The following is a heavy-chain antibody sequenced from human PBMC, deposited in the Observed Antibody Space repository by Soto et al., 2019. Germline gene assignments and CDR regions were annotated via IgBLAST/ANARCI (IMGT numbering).Heavy chain of an antibody. Sequence: SETLSLTCAVYGGSFSGYYWSWIRQPPGKGLGWIGEINNSGSTNYNPSLKSRVSISVDTSKNLFSLKLSSVTAADTAVYYFARPYSSSWYYFDYWGQGTLVTVSS. CDR3: ARPYSSSWYYFDY. D-gene: IGHD6-13*01. CDR1: GGSFSGYY. CDR2: INNSGST. V-gene: IGHV4-34*01. J-gene: IGHJ4*02.